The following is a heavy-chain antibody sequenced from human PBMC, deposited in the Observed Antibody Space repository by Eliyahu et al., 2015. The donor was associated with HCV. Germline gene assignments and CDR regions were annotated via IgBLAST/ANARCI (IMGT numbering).Heavy chain of an antibody. D-gene: IGHD4-17*01. CDR2: IYYSGST. CDR3: ARHHPPTVTTLGGAFDI. CDR1: GGSISSSSYY. V-gene: IGHV4-39*01. J-gene: IGHJ3*02. Sequence: QLQLQESGPGLVKPSETLSLTCXVXGGSISSSSYYWGWIRQPPGKGLEWIGSIYYSGSTYYNPSLKSRVTISVDTSKNQFSLKLSSVTAADTAVYYCARHHPPTVTTLGGAFDIWGQGTMVTVSS.